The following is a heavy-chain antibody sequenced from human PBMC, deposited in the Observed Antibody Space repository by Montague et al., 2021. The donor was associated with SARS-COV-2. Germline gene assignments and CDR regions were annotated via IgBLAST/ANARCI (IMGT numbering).Heavy chain of an antibody. V-gene: IGHV4-39*01. CDR3: ARFYRVLPASSFDY. J-gene: IGHJ4*02. CDR2: IYYSGST. CDR1: GGSISSSSYY. Sequence: SETLSLTCTVSGGSISSSSYYWGWIRQPPGKGLEWIGSIYYSGSTYYNPSLKSRVTISVDTSKNQFSLQLSSVTAADTAVYYCARFYRVLPASSFDYWGQGTLVTVSS. D-gene: IGHD2-2*01.